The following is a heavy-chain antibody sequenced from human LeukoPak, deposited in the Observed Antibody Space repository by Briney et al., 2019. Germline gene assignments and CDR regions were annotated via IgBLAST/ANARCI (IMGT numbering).Heavy chain of an antibody. Sequence: GGSLRLSCAASGFTVSSNYMNWVRQAPGKGLEWVSMIYPNGNTFYTDSVKGRFTISRDNSKNTLYLQMNSLRAEDTAVYYCARDLVPDAFDIWGQGTMVTVSS. CDR1: GFTVSSNY. CDR3: ARDLVPDAFDI. CDR2: IYPNGNT. V-gene: IGHV3-66*01. J-gene: IGHJ3*02.